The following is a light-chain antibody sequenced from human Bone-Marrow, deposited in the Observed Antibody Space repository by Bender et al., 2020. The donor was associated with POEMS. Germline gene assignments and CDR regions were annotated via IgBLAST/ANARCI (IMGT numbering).Light chain of an antibody. CDR3: SSYTGSGTI. V-gene: IGLV2-8*01. Sequence: QSALTQPPSASGSPGQSVTISCTGTSSDVGDYNSVSWYQQHPGKAPKLMIYDINKRPSGVPDRFSGSKSGNTASLTISRLQSEDEADYYGSSYTGSGTIFGTGTKVTVL. CDR1: SSDVGDYNS. CDR2: DIN. J-gene: IGLJ1*01.